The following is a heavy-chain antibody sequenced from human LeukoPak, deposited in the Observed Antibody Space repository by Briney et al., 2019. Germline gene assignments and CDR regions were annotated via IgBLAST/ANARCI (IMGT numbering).Heavy chain of an antibody. J-gene: IGHJ4*02. CDR3: ARGSSSWDYFDY. Sequence: ASVKVSCKASGYTFTGYYIHRVRQAPGQGLEWMGWINPDTGGPYYAQKFQGRVTMTRDTSISTAYMELSRLKSDDTAVYYCARGSSSWDYFDYWGRGTLVTVSS. CDR1: GYTFTGYY. CDR2: INPDTGGP. V-gene: IGHV1-2*02. D-gene: IGHD6-13*01.